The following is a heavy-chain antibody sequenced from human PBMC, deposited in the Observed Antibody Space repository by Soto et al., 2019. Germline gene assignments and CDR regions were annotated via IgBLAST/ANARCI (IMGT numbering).Heavy chain of an antibody. D-gene: IGHD1-7*01. CDR3: ARDPIWTYTWNYARLTYLDP. CDR2: IHTAKGNT. CDR1: GYTFTNNV. J-gene: IGHJ5*02. V-gene: IGHV1-3*04. Sequence: QVQLVQSATEVKKPGASVKISCKASGYTFTNNVIHWLRQAPGQTLEWMGWIHTAKGNTKYSQKFEARVTLTRDTAASTAYMELNSLRSDDTAVYYCARDPIWTYTWNYARLTYLDPWGQGTLVTVSS.